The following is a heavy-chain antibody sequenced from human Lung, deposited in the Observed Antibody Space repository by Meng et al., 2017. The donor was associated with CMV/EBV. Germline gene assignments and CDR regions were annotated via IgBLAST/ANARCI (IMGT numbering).Heavy chain of an antibody. V-gene: IGHV1-2*02. CDR2: INPNSGGT. CDR3: ARDGLALTQQLVPYGMDV. Sequence: SVXVSXKASGYTFTGYYMRWVRQAPGQGLEWMGWINPNSGGTNYAQKFQGRVTMTRDTSISTAYMELSRVKSDDTAVYYCARDGLALTQQLVPYGMDVWGQRTXVTVYS. D-gene: IGHD6-13*01. J-gene: IGHJ6*02. CDR1: GYTFTGYY.